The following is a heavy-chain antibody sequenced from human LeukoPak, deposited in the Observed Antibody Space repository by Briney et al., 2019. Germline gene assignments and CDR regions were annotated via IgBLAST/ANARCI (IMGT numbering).Heavy chain of an antibody. Sequence: PGRSLRLSCAASGFTFSSYAMHWVRQAPGKGLEWVAVISYDGSNKYYADSVKGRFTISRDNSKNTLYPQMNSLRAEDTAVYYCARDGWYYYGSGSYLLGGDYWGQGTLVTVSS. D-gene: IGHD3-10*01. CDR1: GFTFSSYA. V-gene: IGHV3-30*04. CDR2: ISYDGSNK. J-gene: IGHJ4*02. CDR3: ARDGWYYYGSGSYLLGGDY.